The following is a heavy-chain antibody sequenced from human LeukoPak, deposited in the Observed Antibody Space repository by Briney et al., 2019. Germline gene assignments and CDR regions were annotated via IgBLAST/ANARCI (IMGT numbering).Heavy chain of an antibody. V-gene: IGHV4-59*08. CDR1: GGSISSYY. CDR2: IYYSGST. J-gene: IGHJ5*02. CDR3: ARGTFSGAITIFRRAGWFDP. Sequence: PSETLSLTCTVSGGSISSYYWSWIRQPPGKGPEWIGYIYYSGSTNYNPSLKSRVTISVDTSKNQFSLKLSSVTAADTAVYYCARGTFSGAITIFRRAGWFDPWGQGTLVTVSS. D-gene: IGHD3-9*01.